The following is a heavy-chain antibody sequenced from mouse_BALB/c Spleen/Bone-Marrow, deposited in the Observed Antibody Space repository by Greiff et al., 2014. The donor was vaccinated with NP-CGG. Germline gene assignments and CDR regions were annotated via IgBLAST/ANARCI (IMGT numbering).Heavy chain of an antibody. CDR3: ARSRYDVGWFAY. J-gene: IGHJ3*01. V-gene: IGHV5-17*02. Sequence: EVKLIESGGGLLQRGGSRKLSCAASGFTFSSFGMHWVRQAPEKGLEWVAYIISGSNTIYYADTVKGRFTISRDNPKNTLFLQMTSLRSEDTAMYYCARSRYDVGWFAYWGQGTLVTVSA. CDR1: GFTFSSFG. D-gene: IGHD2-14*01. CDR2: IISGSNTI.